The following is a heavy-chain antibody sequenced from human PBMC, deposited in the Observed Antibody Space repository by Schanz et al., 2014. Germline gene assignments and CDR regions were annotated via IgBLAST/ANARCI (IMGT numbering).Heavy chain of an antibody. V-gene: IGHV4-34*01. CDR3: ARTFRCGGGECSTWAD. CDR2: INHSGST. D-gene: IGHD2-21*01. Sequence: QVQLQQWGAGLLKPSETLSLTCAVSGGPFSGYWGWIRQPPGKGLEMIGEINHSGSTHYNPTLKSRVTISEDTSRNQFPLKLSSVTAADTAVYYCARTFRCGGGECSTWADWGQGTLVTVSS. CDR1: GGPFSGY. J-gene: IGHJ4*02.